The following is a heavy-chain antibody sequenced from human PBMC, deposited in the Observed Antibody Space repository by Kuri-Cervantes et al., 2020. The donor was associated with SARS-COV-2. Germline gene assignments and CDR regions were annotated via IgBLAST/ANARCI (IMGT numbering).Heavy chain of an antibody. Sequence: ASVKVSCKASGYTFTSYGISWVRQAPGQGLEWMGWISAYNGNTNYAQKLQGRVTMTTDTSTSTAYMELRSLRSDDTAVYYCARDRIAAAGLSCQEYWGQGTLVTVSS. CDR3: ARDRIAAAGLSCQEY. D-gene: IGHD6-13*01. V-gene: IGHV1-18*01. J-gene: IGHJ4*02. CDR2: ISAYNGNT. CDR1: GYTFTSYG.